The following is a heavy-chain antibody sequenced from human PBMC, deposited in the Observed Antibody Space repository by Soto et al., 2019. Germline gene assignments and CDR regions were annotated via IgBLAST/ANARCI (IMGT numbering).Heavy chain of an antibody. J-gene: IGHJ4*02. D-gene: IGHD5-12*01. CDR3: AREYSGSLLLS. Sequence: SETLSLTCTVSGGSISRYYWSWIRQPPGKGLEWIGYIYYSGSTNYNPSLKSRVTISVDTSKNQFSLKLSSVTAADTAVYYCAREYSGSLLLSWGQGTLVTVSS. V-gene: IGHV4-59*01. CDR1: GGSISRYY. CDR2: IYYSGST.